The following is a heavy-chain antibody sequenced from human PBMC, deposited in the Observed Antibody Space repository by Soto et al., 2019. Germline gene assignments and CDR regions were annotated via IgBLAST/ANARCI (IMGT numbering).Heavy chain of an antibody. CDR2: IYYSLIT. J-gene: IGHJ6*02. Sequence: SDSLSLTCTFSGFSISSEYGSWMRQPPGKGLEWMLYIYYSLITNYNPSRKSRVTISVDTSKNQFSLKLSSVTAADTAVYYCAREGTTGVPLSVMDVWGQGTPVTVSS. V-gene: IGHV4-59*01. CDR1: GFSISSEY. CDR3: AREGTTGVPLSVMDV. D-gene: IGHD3-3*01.